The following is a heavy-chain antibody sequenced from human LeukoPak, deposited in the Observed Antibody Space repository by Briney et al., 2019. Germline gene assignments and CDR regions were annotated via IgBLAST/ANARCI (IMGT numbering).Heavy chain of an antibody. Sequence: SETLSLTCIVSGGSISSTNYYWGWIRQPPGKGLEWIGSFYYSASTYYNPSLKSRVTISVDTSKNQFSLKLSSVTAADTAVYYCATIPVAGTVDYWGQGTLVTVSS. CDR3: ATIPVAGTVDY. CDR1: GGSISSTNYY. V-gene: IGHV4-39*01. CDR2: FYYSAST. J-gene: IGHJ4*02. D-gene: IGHD6-19*01.